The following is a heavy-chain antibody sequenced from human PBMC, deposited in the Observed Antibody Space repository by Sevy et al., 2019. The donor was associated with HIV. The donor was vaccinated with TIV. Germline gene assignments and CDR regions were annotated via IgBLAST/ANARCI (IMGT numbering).Heavy chain of an antibody. CDR2: IIPIFGTA. V-gene: IGHV1-69*13. CDR3: ARDSGDYGDYEGWFDP. J-gene: IGHJ5*02. CDR1: GGTFSSYA. D-gene: IGHD4-17*01. Sequence: ASVKVSCKASGGTFSSYAISWVRQAPGQGLEWMGGIIPIFGTANYAQKFQGRVTITADESTSTAYMELSSLRSKDTAVYYCARDSGDYGDYEGWFDPWGQGTLVTVSS.